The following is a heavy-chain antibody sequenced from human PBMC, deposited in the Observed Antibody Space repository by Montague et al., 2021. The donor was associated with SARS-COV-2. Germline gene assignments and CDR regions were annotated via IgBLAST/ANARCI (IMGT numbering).Heavy chain of an antibody. D-gene: IGHD6-13*01. CDR2: ISSTSRDI. Sequence: GSRRLSGAASGFTFSSYSLNWVRQAPGKGLEWVSSISSTSRDIFYADSVKGRFTISRDNAKNSLYLQMSSLRAEDTAVYYCARVRGQQLTGWYFDLWGRGTLVTVSS. CDR3: ARVRGQQLTGWYFDL. CDR1: GFTFSSYS. J-gene: IGHJ2*01. V-gene: IGHV3-21*01.